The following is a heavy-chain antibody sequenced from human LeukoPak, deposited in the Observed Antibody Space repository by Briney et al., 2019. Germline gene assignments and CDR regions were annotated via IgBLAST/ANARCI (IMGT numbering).Heavy chain of an antibody. J-gene: IGHJ4*02. CDR1: GFTFSSYW. CDR2: IKQDGREK. CDR3: ARGGRWLRREYYFDY. Sequence: GGSLRLSCAASGFTFSSYWMSWVRQAPGKGLEWVANIKQDGREKYYVDSVKGRFTISRDNAKNSLYLQMNSLRAEDTAVYYCARGGRWLRREYYFDYWGQGTLVTVSS. V-gene: IGHV3-7*01. D-gene: IGHD5-12*01.